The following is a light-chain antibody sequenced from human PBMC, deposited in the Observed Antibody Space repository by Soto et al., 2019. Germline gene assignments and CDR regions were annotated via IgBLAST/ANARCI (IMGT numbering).Light chain of an antibody. CDR2: LEGSGGY. CDR1: SGHSSYI. CDR3: ETWDSNPGV. V-gene: IGLV4-60*03. J-gene: IGLJ2*01. Sequence: QPVLTQSSSASASPGCSVKLTCTLSSGHSSYIIAWHQQQPGKAPRYLMNLEGSGGYKKGSGVPDRFSGSSSGADRYLTISNLQSEDEADYYCETWDSNPGVFGGGTKVTVL.